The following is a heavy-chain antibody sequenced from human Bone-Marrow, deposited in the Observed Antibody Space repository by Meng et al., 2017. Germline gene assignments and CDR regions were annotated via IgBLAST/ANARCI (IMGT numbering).Heavy chain of an antibody. CDR1: GGSISSGGYY. V-gene: IGHV4-31*03. J-gene: IGHJ4*02. Sequence: SETLSLTCTASGGSISSGGYYWSWIRQHPGKGLEWIGYIYYSGSTYYNPSLESRATISVDTSQNNLSLKLSSVTAADSAVYYCARGPTTMAHDFDYWGQGTLVTVSS. CDR2: IYYSGST. CDR3: ARGPTTMAHDFDY. D-gene: IGHD4-11*01.